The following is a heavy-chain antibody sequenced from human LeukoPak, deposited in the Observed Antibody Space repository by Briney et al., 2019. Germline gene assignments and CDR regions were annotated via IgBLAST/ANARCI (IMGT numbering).Heavy chain of an antibody. V-gene: IGHV3-33*01. CDR1: GFIFSSFG. D-gene: IGHD1-26*01. CDR3: ARAKTGSYYFDH. Sequence: GWSLRLSCAASGFIFSSFGMHWVRQAPGKGLERVAVMWYAEENKYYADSVKGRFTVSRDNPENKLYLQMNSLRVEDTAVYYCARAKTGSYYFDHWGQGTLVSVSS. CDR2: MWYAEENK. J-gene: IGHJ4*02.